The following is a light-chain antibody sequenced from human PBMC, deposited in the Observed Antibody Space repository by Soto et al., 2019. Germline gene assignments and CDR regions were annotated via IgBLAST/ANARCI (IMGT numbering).Light chain of an antibody. J-gene: IGKJ4*01. CDR1: QSVSSSY. CDR2: GAS. V-gene: IGKV3-20*01. CDR3: QQYGSP. Sequence: EIVLTQSPGTLSLSPGERATLSCRASQSVSSSYLAWYQQKPGQAHRLLIYGASSRATGIPDRFSGSGSGTDFTLTISRLEPEDFAVYYCQQYGSPFGGGTKVEIK.